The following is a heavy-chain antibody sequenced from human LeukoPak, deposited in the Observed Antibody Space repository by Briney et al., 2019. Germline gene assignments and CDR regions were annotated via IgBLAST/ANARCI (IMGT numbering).Heavy chain of an antibody. CDR1: GFTFSSYA. CDR2: ISGSGSST. V-gene: IGHV3-23*01. CDR3: AKPSLIVGATVGFDY. Sequence: GGSLRLSCAASGFTFSSYAMSWVRQAPGKGLEWVSAISGSGSSTYYADSVKGRFTISRDNSKNTLYLQMNSLRAEDTAVYYCAKPSLIVGATVGFDYWGQGTLVTDSS. J-gene: IGHJ4*02. D-gene: IGHD1-26*01.